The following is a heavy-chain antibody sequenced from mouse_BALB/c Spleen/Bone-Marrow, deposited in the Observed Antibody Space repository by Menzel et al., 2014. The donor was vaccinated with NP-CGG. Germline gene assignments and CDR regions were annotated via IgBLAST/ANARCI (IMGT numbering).Heavy chain of an antibody. CDR1: GYTFTSYW. J-gene: IGHJ1*01. V-gene: IGHV1S81*02. Sequence: VQLQQSGAELVKPGASVKLSCKASGYTFTSYWMHWVKQRPGQGLEWIGEINPSNGRTNYNEKFKSKATLTVDKSSSTAYMQLRSLTSEDSAVYYCAIDYGYWYFDDWGAGTTVTVSS. D-gene: IGHD1-1*02. CDR2: INPSNGRT. CDR3: AIDYGYWYFDD.